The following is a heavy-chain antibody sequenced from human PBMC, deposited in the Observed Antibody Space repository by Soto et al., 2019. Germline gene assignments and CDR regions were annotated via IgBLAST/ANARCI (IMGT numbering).Heavy chain of an antibody. V-gene: IGHV1-69*01. CDR1: GGGNLRDYR. D-gene: IGHD2-21*01. CDR3: ARGGDGYNVGAVY. Sequence: QVQLVQSGAEVKEPGSSVKVSCKASGGGNLRDYRTTWVRRAPGQGLEWMGGIIPKLGSANYAQNFQGRVTITADESTNTVYMEIRSLRSDDTAVYYCARGGDGYNVGAVYWCQGTPVTVSS. J-gene: IGHJ4*02. CDR2: IIPKLGSA.